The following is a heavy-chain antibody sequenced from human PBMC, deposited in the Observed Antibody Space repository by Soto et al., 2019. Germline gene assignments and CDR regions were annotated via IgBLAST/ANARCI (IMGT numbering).Heavy chain of an antibody. CDR2: IYYSGST. CDR3: ARDGGAEGDYYYGMDV. CDR1: GGSISSYY. V-gene: IGHV4-59*12. Sequence: SETLSLTCTVSGGSISSYYWSWIRQPPGKGLEWIGYIYYSGSTNYNPSLKSRVTISVDTSKNQFSLKPSSVTAADTAVYYCARDGGAEGDYYYGMDVWGQGTTVNVSS. D-gene: IGHD1-26*01. J-gene: IGHJ6*02.